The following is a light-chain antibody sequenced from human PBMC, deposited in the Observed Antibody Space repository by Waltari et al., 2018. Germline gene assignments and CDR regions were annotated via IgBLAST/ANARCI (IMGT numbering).Light chain of an antibody. CDR3: MQGSHLRT. CDR2: EVS. CDR1: QSLLHSTGRTY. J-gene: IGKJ1*01. V-gene: IGKV2-29*02. Sequence: DVVLTPTPLSLSVTPGQPASISCRPSQSLLHSTGRTYLFWYLQTPGQSPQLLIYEVSNRFSGVPDRFGGSGSGTDFTLEISRVEAEDVGVYYCMQGSHLRTFGQGTKVEIK.